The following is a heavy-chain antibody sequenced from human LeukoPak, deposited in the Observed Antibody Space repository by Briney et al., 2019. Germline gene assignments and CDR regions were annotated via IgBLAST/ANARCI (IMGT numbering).Heavy chain of an antibody. CDR2: IRYDGSNK. CDR1: GFTFSSYA. Sequence: AGGSLRLSCAASGFTFSSYAIHWVRQAPGKGLEWVAVIRYDGSNKYYADSVKGRFTISRDNSKNTLYLQMNSLRAEDTAVYYCAKEVAPADIVPNWGQGTLVTVSS. J-gene: IGHJ4*02. V-gene: IGHV3-30*02. CDR3: AKEVAPADIVPN. D-gene: IGHD2-8*01.